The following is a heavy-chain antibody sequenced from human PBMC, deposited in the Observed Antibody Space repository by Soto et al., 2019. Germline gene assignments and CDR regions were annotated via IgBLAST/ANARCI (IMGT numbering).Heavy chain of an antibody. CDR2: IDPSDSYT. J-gene: IGHJ6*02. V-gene: IGHV5-10-1*01. Sequence: XESLKVSCQCSVYSFTSYWISWVLQMPGKGLEWMGRIDPSDSYTNYSPSFQGHVTISADKSISTAYLQWSSLKASDTAMYYCERRAQWLRGGMDVWGQGTTVTVSS. CDR1: VYSFTSYW. D-gene: IGHD3-22*01. CDR3: ERRAQWLRGGMDV.